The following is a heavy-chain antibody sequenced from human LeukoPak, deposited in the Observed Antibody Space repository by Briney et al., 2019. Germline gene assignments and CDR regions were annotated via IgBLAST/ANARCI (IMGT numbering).Heavy chain of an antibody. CDR2: IYYSGST. V-gene: IGHV4-59*01. Sequence: SETLSLTCTVSGGSMSSYYWSWIRQPPGKGLEGIGHIYYSGSTNYNPSLKSRVTISVDTSKNQFSMRLSSVTAADTAVYYCARNYDSSGYTAFGHWGRGTPVTVSS. D-gene: IGHD3-22*01. J-gene: IGHJ4*02. CDR1: GGSMSSYY. CDR3: ARNYDSSGYTAFGH.